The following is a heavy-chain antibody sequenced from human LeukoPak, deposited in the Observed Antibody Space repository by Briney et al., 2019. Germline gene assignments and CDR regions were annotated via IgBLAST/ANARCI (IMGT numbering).Heavy chain of an antibody. D-gene: IGHD4-23*01. V-gene: IGHV4-30-4*01. CDR2: IYYSGNT. CDR1: GGSFSGYY. Sequence: PSETLSLTCAVYGGSFSGYYWSWIRQPPGKGLEWIGYIYYSGNTYYNPSLKSRSTMSVDTSKNQFSLNLSSVTAADTAVYYCARAPTTVVAWGKNWFDPWGQGTLVTVSS. J-gene: IGHJ5*02. CDR3: ARAPTTVVAWGKNWFDP.